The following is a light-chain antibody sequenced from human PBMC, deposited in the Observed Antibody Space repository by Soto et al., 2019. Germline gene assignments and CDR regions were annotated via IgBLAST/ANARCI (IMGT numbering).Light chain of an antibody. CDR3: ASYTSSTSWV. J-gene: IGLJ3*02. Sequence: QSALTQPASVSGSPGQSITISCTGTSSDVGDYNYVSWYQQHPDKAPKLMIYEVSNRPSGLSNRFSGSKSGNTASLTISGLQDEDEADYYCASYTSSTSWVFGGGTKLTVL. V-gene: IGLV2-14*01. CDR2: EVS. CDR1: SSDVGDYNY.